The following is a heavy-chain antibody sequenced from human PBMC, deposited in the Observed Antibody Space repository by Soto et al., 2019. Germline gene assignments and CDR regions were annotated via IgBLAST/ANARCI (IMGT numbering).Heavy chain of an antibody. J-gene: IGHJ4*02. D-gene: IGHD6-13*01. CDR1: GFTFSSYG. Sequence: GGSLRLSCAASGFTFSSYGMHWVRQAPGKGLEWVAVIWYDGSNKYYADSVKGRFTISRDNSKNTLYLQMNSLRAEDTAVYYCAREQIAAAGPFDYWGQGTLVTVSS. V-gene: IGHV3-33*01. CDR3: AREQIAAAGPFDY. CDR2: IWYDGSNK.